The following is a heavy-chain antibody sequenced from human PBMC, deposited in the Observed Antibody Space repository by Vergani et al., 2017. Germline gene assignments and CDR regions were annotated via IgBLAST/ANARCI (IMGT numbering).Heavy chain of an antibody. V-gene: IGHV4-34*01. CDR1: GGSFSGYY. CDR3: ARHSTSSSLGWFDP. J-gene: IGHJ5*02. CDR2: INHSGST. Sequence: QVQLQQWGAGLLKPSETLSLTCAVYGGSFSGYYWSWIRQPPGKGLEWIGEINHSGSTNYNPSLKSRVTISVDTSKNQFSLKLSSVTAADTAVYYCARHSTSSSLGWFDPGSQGTLVTVSS. D-gene: IGHD2-2*01.